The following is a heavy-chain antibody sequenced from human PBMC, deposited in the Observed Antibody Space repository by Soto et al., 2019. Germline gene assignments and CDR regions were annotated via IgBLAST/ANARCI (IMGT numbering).Heavy chain of an antibody. D-gene: IGHD5-12*01. CDR3: ATEYSVIEATGNDY. J-gene: IGHJ4*02. CDR2: IWYDGSNK. V-gene: IGHV3-33*01. Sequence: PGGSLRLSCAASGFTFSSYGMHWVRQAPGKGLEWVAVIWYDGSNKYYADSVKGRFTISRDNSKNTLYLQMNSLRAEDTAVYYYATEYSVIEATGNDYWSQGTLVTVSS. CDR1: GFTFSSYG.